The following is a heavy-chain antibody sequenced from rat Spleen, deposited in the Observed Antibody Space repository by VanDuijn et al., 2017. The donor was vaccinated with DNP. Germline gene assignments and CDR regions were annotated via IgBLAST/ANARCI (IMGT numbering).Heavy chain of an antibody. CDR1: GYSITSYY. CDR3: ARWPGYNPPYAMDA. J-gene: IGHJ4*01. Sequence: EVQLQESGPGLVKPSQSLSLTCSVTGYSITSYYWGWIRMFPGNKMEWIGHISYSGSISYNPSLKRRISITRDTSKNQFFLQLNSVTTEDTATYYCARWPGYNPPYAMDAWGQGTSVTVSS. V-gene: IGHV3-1*01. D-gene: IGHD1-4*01. CDR2: ISYSGSI.